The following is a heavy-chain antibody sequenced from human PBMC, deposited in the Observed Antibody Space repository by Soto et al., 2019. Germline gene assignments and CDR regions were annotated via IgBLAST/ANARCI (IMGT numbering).Heavy chain of an antibody. J-gene: IGHJ5*02. CDR1: GFTFSDSY. CDR3: ARVVTIFRWAWFDP. V-gene: IGHV3-11*01. Sequence: QVQLVESGGGLVKPGGSLRLSCAASGFTFSDSYMTWIRQAPGKGLEWVSSINNGGSSIFYADSIKGRFTISRDNAKNSLFLQMNGLRAEDTAVYYCARVVTIFRWAWFDPWGQGTLVTVSS. CDR2: INNGGSSI. D-gene: IGHD3-9*01.